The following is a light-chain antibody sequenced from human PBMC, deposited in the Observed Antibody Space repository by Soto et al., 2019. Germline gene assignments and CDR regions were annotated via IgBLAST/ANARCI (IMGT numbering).Light chain of an antibody. J-gene: IGLJ2*01. V-gene: IGLV2-11*01. Sequence: QSVLTQPRSVSGSPGQSVTISCTGTSSDVGGYNYVSWYQQHPGKAPKVVIYDVTKRPSGVPDRFSGSKSGNTASLTISGLQAEDEADYYCCSYAGSYTVVFGGGTKLTVL. CDR1: SSDVGGYNY. CDR2: DVT. CDR3: CSYAGSYTVV.